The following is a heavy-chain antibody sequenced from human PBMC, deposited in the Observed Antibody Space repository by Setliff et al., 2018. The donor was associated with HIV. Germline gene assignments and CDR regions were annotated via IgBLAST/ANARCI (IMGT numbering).Heavy chain of an antibody. V-gene: IGHV4-4*07. Sequence: PSETLSLTCTVSGGSISNYYWSWIRQPSEKGLEWIGRIYSSGRTNYNPSLKSRVTMSLDTSKNQFSLKLSSVTAADTAVYYCARVQVSGTYPIDYWGQGTLVTVSS. D-gene: IGHD3-10*01. CDR1: GGSISNYY. CDR3: ARVQVSGTYPIDY. CDR2: IYSSGRT. J-gene: IGHJ4*02.